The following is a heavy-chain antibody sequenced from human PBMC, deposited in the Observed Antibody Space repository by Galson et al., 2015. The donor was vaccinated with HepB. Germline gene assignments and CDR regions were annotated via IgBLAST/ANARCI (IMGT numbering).Heavy chain of an antibody. CDR3: AKEGSMTMIVVGKDAFDI. J-gene: IGHJ3*02. CDR2: ISGSGGST. CDR1: GFTFSSYA. Sequence: SLRLSCAASGFTFSSYAMSWVRQAPGKGLEWVSAISGSGGSTYYADSVKGRFTISRDNSKNTLYLQMNSLRAEDTAVYYCAKEGSMTMIVVGKDAFDIWGQGTMVTASS. V-gene: IGHV3-23*01. D-gene: IGHD3-22*01.